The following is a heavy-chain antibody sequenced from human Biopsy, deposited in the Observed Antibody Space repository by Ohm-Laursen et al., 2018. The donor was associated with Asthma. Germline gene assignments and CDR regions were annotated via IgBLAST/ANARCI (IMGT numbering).Heavy chain of an antibody. V-gene: IGHV4-31*03. CDR3: ARWGSFGFDY. CDR2: IYYSGST. J-gene: IGHJ4*02. Sequence: SQTLSLTCTVSGGSMSSSSYYWGWIRQPPGKGLEWIGYIYYSGSTYYNPSLKSRVTISVDTSKNQFSLNLSSVTAADTAVYYCARWGSFGFDYWGQGTLVTVSS. CDR1: GGSMSSSSYY. D-gene: IGHD7-27*01.